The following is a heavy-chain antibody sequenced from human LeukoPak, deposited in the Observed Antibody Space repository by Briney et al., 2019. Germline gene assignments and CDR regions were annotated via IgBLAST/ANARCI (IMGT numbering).Heavy chain of an antibody. CDR2: IRYDGSTK. D-gene: IGHD4-17*01. V-gene: IGHV3-30*02. CDR1: GFTFSSYG. CDR3: AKDRVGDGDYVGNFDR. J-gene: IGHJ4*02. Sequence: GGSLRLSCAASGFTFSSYGMHWVRQAPGKGLEWVAFIRYDGSTKYYADSMKGRFTISRDNSKTTLYLQMNSLRAEDTAVYYCAKDRVGDGDYVGNFDRWGRGTLVTVSS.